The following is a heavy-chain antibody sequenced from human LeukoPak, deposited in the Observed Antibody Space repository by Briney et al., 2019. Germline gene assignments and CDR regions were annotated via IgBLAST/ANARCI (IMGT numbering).Heavy chain of an antibody. CDR1: GGSFSGYY. V-gene: IGHV4-59*13. J-gene: IGHJ4*02. CDR3: ARHSGWYYFDY. CDR2: IYYSGST. D-gene: IGHD6-19*01. Sequence: SETLSLTCAVYGGSFSGYYWSWIRQPPGKGLEWIGYIYYSGSTNYNPSLKSRVTISVDTSKNQFSLKLSSVTAADTAVYYCARHSGWYYFDYWGQGTLVTVSS.